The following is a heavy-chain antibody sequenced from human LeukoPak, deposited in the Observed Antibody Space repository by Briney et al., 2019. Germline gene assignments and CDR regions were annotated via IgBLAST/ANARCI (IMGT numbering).Heavy chain of an antibody. CDR2: IYDRGPA. CDR3: ARSRQASGLLSS. CDR1: GGPIASGGYS. D-gene: IGHD3-10*01. Sequence: PSETLSLTCTVSGGPIASGGYSWNWIRQSPGKGLEWIGCIYDRGPAYYNPSLKSRFTISVDRPKNQFFLNVTSLTAADTAVYYCARSRQASGLLSSWGQGTPVVVSS. V-gene: IGHV4-30-2*06. J-gene: IGHJ5*02.